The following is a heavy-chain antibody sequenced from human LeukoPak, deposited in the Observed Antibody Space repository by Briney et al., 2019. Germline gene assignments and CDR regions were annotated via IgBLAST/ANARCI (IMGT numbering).Heavy chain of an antibody. D-gene: IGHD2-15*01. Sequence: SETLSLTCTVSGGSISSSSYYWGWIRQPPGTGLEWIGYIYYSGSTNYNPSLKSRVTISVDTSKNQFSLKLSSVTAADTAVYYCARGVVVAATKITFLDYWGQGTLVTVSS. J-gene: IGHJ4*02. CDR2: IYYSGST. CDR3: ARGVVVAATKITFLDY. V-gene: IGHV4-61*05. CDR1: GGSISSSSYY.